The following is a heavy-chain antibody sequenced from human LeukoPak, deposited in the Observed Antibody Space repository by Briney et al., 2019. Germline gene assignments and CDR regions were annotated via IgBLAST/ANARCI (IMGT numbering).Heavy chain of an antibody. D-gene: IGHD3-16*01. Sequence: GGSLRLSCVVSGFTFSNYAMTRVRQAPGQGLDWVSAISDSGVTAYYADSVKGRLTISRDNSKSTLYLQMNSLRAEDTAVYYCANLNAPYWGNFDYWGQGTLVTVSS. CDR2: ISDSGVTA. CDR3: ANLNAPYWGNFDY. J-gene: IGHJ4*02. V-gene: IGHV3-23*01. CDR1: GFTFSNYA.